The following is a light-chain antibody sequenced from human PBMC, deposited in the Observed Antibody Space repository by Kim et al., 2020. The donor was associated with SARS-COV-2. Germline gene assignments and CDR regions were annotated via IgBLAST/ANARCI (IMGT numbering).Light chain of an antibody. CDR1: HDISNY. J-gene: IGKJ4*01. Sequence: DIEMTQSPSSLSASVGERVTMTCRASHDISNYLAWYQQKPGSAPRLLIYSASTLQSGVPYRFSGSGSGTDFTLTISSLQPEDVATYYCQNFDSAPLTFGGGTKVDIK. CDR3: QNFDSAPLT. V-gene: IGKV1-27*01. CDR2: SAS.